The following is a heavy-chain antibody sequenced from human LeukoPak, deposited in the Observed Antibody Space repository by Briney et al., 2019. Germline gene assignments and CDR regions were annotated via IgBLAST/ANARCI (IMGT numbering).Heavy chain of an antibody. J-gene: IGHJ4*02. CDR2: IKPDVSEY. V-gene: IGHV3-7*01. Sequence: GGSLRLSCVGSGFTLSSSWLNWFRQAPGKGLEWVANIKPDVSEYYYVDSVKGRFTISRDNAQNSLYLQMNSLRADDTAVYYCARDVSRSFDYWGQGTLVTVSS. CDR3: ARDVSRSFDY. CDR1: GFTLSSSW.